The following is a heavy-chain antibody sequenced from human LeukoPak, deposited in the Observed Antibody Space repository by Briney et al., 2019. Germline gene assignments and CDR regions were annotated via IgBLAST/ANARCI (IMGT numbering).Heavy chain of an antibody. V-gene: IGHV1-69*13. CDR1: GGTFSSYA. Sequence: SVKVSCKASGGTFSSYAISWVRQAPGQGLEWMGGIVPIFGTANYAQKFQGRVTITADESTSTAYMELSSLRSEDTAVYYCARDSGSGYDRRAFDYWGQGTLVTVSS. J-gene: IGHJ4*02. D-gene: IGHD5-12*01. CDR3: ARDSGSGYDRRAFDY. CDR2: IVPIFGTA.